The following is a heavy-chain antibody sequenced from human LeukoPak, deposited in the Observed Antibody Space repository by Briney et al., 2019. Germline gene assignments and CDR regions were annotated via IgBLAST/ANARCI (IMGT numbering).Heavy chain of an antibody. Sequence: PSETLSLTCTVSGGSISSYYWSWIRQPPGKGLEWIGYIYYSGSTNYNPSLKSRVTISVDTSKNQFSLKLSSVTAADTAVYYCAKDLAWELGSLPWGAFDIWGQGTVVTVSS. CDR1: GGSISSYY. CDR3: AKDLAWELGSLPWGAFDI. CDR2: IYYSGST. D-gene: IGHD1-26*01. J-gene: IGHJ3*02. V-gene: IGHV4-59*01.